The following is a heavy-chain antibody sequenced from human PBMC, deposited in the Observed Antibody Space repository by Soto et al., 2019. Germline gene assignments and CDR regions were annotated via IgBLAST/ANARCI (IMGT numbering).Heavy chain of an antibody. J-gene: IGHJ6*02. Sequence: GGSLRLSCAASGFTFNNYGMHWVRQAPGKGLEWVALIWHDGSNKGYADSVKGRFTISRDNSKNTLNLQMNSLRAEDTAVYYCAKDGGYSYGYSPRYYYGMDVWGQGTTVTVSS. CDR3: AKDGGYSYGYSPRYYYGMDV. CDR1: GFTFNNYG. D-gene: IGHD5-18*01. V-gene: IGHV3-33*06. CDR2: IWHDGSNK.